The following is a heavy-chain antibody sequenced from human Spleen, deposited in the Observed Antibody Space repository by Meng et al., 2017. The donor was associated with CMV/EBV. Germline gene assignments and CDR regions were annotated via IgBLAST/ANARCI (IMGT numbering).Heavy chain of an antibody. V-gene: IGHV3-23*01. D-gene: IGHD3-22*01. CDR3: AKGFDNSGYYYSHFDY. Sequence: SGFTFSSYAMTWVRQAPGKGLEWVSTITGSGGSTFYTDSVKGRFTISRDNSKNTLYLQMNSLRAEDTAVYSCAKGFDNSGYYYSHFDYWGQGTLVTVS. CDR1: GFTFSSYA. CDR2: ITGSGGST. J-gene: IGHJ4*02.